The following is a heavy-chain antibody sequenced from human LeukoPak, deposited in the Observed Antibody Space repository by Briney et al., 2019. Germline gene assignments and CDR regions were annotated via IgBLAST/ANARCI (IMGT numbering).Heavy chain of an antibody. Sequence: ASVKVSCKASGYTFTGYYMHWVRQAPGQGLEWMGWINPNSGGTTYAQKFQGRVTMTRDTSISTAYMELYRLRSDDTAIYYCAREIDYGSDPVAWFDPWGQGTLVTVSS. V-gene: IGHV1-2*02. CDR3: AREIDYGSDPVAWFDP. J-gene: IGHJ5*02. CDR1: GYTFTGYY. D-gene: IGHD3-10*01. CDR2: INPNSGGT.